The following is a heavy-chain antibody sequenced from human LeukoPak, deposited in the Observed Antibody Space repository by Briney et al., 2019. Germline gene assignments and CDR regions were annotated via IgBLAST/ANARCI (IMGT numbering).Heavy chain of an antibody. CDR2: IYYSGST. CDR1: GGSISSGGYY. Sequence: KPSETLSLTCTVSGGSISSGGYYWSWIRQHPGKGLEWIGYIYYSGSTYYNPSLKSRVTISVDTSKNQFSLKLSSVTAADTAVYYCASGYYFDWLLSPFDYWGQGTLVTVSS. D-gene: IGHD3-9*01. J-gene: IGHJ4*02. V-gene: IGHV4-31*03. CDR3: ASGYYFDWLLSPFDY.